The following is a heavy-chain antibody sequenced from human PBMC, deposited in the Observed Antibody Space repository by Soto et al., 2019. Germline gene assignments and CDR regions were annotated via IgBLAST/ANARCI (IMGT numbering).Heavy chain of an antibody. CDR2: IHYSGNT. D-gene: IGHD2-15*01. CDR1: GYSISSDGYY. Sequence: TLSLTCTVSGYSISSDGYYWSWIRQHPGKGLEWIGYIHYSGNTYYNPSLKSRVTISVDRSKNQFSLNLSSVTAADTAVYYCARVYCSGGSCLNNWFDPWGQGTLVTVSS. CDR3: ARVYCSGGSCLNNWFDP. J-gene: IGHJ5*02. V-gene: IGHV4-31*03.